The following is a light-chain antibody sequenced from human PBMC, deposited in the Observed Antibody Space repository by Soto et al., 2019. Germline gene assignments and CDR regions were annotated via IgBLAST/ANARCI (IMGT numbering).Light chain of an antibody. CDR1: QSVSSSY. Sequence: EIVLTQSPGTLSLSPGERATLSCRASQSVSSSYLAWYQQKPGQAPRLLIYGASSRATGIPDRFSGSGSGTDFNLTISRLEPEDFAVYYCPQYGSSLTWTFGQGTKVEIK. CDR2: GAS. V-gene: IGKV3-20*01. CDR3: PQYGSSLTWT. J-gene: IGKJ1*01.